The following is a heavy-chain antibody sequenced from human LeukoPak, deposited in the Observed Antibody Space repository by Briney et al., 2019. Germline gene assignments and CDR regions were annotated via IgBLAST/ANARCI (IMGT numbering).Heavy chain of an antibody. D-gene: IGHD3-10*01. CDR2: IKQDGSEK. J-gene: IGHJ4*02. Sequence: PGGSLRLSCAASGFTFSSYWMSWVRQAPGKGLEWVANIKQDGSEKYYVDSVKGRFTISRDNAKNSLYLQMNSLRAEDTAVYYCARLQYSFLYGSGSYGVDYWGQGTLVTVS. CDR3: ARLQYSFLYGSGSYGVDY. V-gene: IGHV3-7*01. CDR1: GFTFSSYW.